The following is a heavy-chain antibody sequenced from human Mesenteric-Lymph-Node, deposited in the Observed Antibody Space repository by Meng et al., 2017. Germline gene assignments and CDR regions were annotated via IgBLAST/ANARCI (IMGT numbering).Heavy chain of an antibody. D-gene: IGHD3-22*01. V-gene: IGHV3-30*04. CDR3: ARYHDSSGSADSLDL. J-gene: IGHJ3*01. CDR1: GFTFDNYH. Sequence: GESLKISCAASGFTFDNYHMHWVRQAPGKGLEWVAVLSGDGTIQAYADSIKGRFTISRDSSKTTLSLQMNSLRAEDTAVYYCARYHDSSGSADSLDLWGQGTMVTVSS. CDR2: LSGDGTIQ.